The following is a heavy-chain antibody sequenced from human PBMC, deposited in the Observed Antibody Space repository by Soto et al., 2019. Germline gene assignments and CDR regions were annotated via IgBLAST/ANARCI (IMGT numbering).Heavy chain of an antibody. Sequence: QLQLVESGGGVVQPGRSLRLSCAASGFTFSSYGMHWVRQAPGKGLEWVAVISYDGSNKYYADCVKGRFTISRDNFKNTLDLQMNSLRAEATAVYYCAKDIWGTVNGLGYFDYWAREPWSPSPQ. CDR3: AKDIWGTVNGLGYFDY. CDR1: GFTFSSYG. D-gene: IGHD3-16*01. CDR2: ISYDGSNK. J-gene: IGHJ4*02. V-gene: IGHV3-30*18.